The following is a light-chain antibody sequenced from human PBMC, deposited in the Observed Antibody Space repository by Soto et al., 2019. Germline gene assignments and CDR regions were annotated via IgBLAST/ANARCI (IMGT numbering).Light chain of an antibody. V-gene: IGKV3-20*01. Sequence: EIVLTQSPGTLSLSPGERATLSCRANQSISHYLAWYQQNPAQSPRLLIHGAASRAIGIPDRFNGTGSETTFTLTISRLQPEDFALYFCQQYDASPFTFGPGTKVDI. CDR3: QQYDASPFT. J-gene: IGKJ3*01. CDR1: QSISHY. CDR2: GAA.